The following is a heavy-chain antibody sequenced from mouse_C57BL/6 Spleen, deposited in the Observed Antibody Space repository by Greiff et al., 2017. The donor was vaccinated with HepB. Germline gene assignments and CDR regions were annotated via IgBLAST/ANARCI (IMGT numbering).Heavy chain of an antibody. Sequence: VQLQQSGAELVKPGASVKLSCKASGYTFTSYWMHWVKQRPGQGLEWIGMIHPNSGSTNYNEKFKSKATLTVDKSSSTAYMQLSSLTSEDSAVYYCARPIAYYTYAMDYWGQGTSVTVSS. J-gene: IGHJ4*01. D-gene: IGHD2-12*01. CDR3: ARPIAYYTYAMDY. V-gene: IGHV1-64*01. CDR2: IHPNSGST. CDR1: GYTFTSYW.